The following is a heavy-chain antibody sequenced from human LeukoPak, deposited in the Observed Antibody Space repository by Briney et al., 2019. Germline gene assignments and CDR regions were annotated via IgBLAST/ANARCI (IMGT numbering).Heavy chain of an antibody. CDR1: GYTFTSYG. D-gene: IGHD3-10*01. Sequence: ATVKVSCKASGYTFTSYGISWVRQAPGQGLEWMGWISAYNGNTNYAQKLQGRVTMATDTSTSTAYMELRSLRSDDTAVYYCARGGASNYYYYYMDVWGKGTTVTVSS. CDR3: ARGGASNYYYYYMDV. V-gene: IGHV1-18*01. CDR2: ISAYNGNT. J-gene: IGHJ6*03.